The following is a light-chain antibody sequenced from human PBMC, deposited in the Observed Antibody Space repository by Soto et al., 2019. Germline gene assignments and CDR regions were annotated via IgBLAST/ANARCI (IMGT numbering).Light chain of an antibody. Sequence: QSVLTQPPSVSGAPGRRVTISCTGSSSNIGAGYDVHWYQQLPGTVPKVLIYGNSYRPSGVPDRFSGSKSGTSASLAITGLQAEDEADYYCQSYDSSLSGYVFGIGTKLTVL. CDR1: SSNIGAGYD. J-gene: IGLJ1*01. CDR2: GNS. CDR3: QSYDSSLSGYV. V-gene: IGLV1-40*01.